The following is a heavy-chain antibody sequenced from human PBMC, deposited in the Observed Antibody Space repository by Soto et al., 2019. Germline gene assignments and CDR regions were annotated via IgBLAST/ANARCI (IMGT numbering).Heavy chain of an antibody. CDR1: GYTFTSYG. J-gene: IGHJ3*02. Sequence: GASVKVSCNASGYTFTSYGISWVRQAPGQGLEWMGWISAYNGNTNYAQKLQGRVTMTTDTSTSTAYMELRSLRSDDTAVYYCARDIPPQWLATFAFDIWGQGTMVTVSS. V-gene: IGHV1-18*01. CDR3: ARDIPPQWLATFAFDI. CDR2: ISAYNGNT. D-gene: IGHD6-19*01.